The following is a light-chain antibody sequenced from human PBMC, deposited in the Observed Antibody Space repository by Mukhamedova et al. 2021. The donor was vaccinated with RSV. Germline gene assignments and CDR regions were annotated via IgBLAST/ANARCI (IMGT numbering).Light chain of an antibody. V-gene: IGKV1D-16*01. J-gene: IGKJ3*01. CDR1: QDISNW. CDR3: QQYDTYPRI. CDR2: AAS. Sequence: GSQDISNWLAWYQHKPQKALKCLIYAASILQSGVPSRFSGSGSGTVFTLTISSLQPEDFATYYCQQYDTYPRIFGPGTKV.